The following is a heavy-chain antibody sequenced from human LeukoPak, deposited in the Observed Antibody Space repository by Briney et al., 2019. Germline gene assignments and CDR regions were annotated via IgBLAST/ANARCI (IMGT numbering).Heavy chain of an antibody. CDR1: GGSFSGYY. CDR2: INHSGST. D-gene: IGHD3-10*01. V-gene: IGHV4-34*01. J-gene: IGHJ3*02. Sequence: SETLSLTCAVYGGSFSGYYWSWIRQPPGKGLEWIGEINHSGSTNYNPSLKSRVTISVDTSKNQFSLKLSSVTAADTAVYYCARDPGSVSVDAFDIWGQGTMVTVSS. CDR3: ARDPGSVSVDAFDI.